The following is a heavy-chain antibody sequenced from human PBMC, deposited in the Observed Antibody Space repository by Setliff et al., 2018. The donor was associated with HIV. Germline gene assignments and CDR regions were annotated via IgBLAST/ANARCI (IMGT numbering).Heavy chain of an antibody. Sequence: SETLSLTCAVYGGSFMGYYWNWIRQPPGKGLEWIGEINHSGNTNSNPSLKSRVTMSIDTSKNQFSLKLNSVTAADTAVYYCARLFGGDYLVYYFDSWGQGTLVTVSS. J-gene: IGHJ4*02. D-gene: IGHD4-17*01. CDR2: INHSGNT. CDR1: GGSFMGYY. CDR3: ARLFGGDYLVYYFDS. V-gene: IGHV4-34*01.